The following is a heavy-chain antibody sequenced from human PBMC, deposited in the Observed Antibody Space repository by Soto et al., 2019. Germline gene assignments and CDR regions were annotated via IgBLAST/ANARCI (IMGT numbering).Heavy chain of an antibody. V-gene: IGHV4-59*08. CDR2: IYYRGSH. CDR3: ARLWSGYGEYYFDF. Sequence: QVQLQESGPGLVKPSETLSLTCTVSGGSLNSYYWSWIRQPPGKGLEWIGYIYYRGSHNYNPSLKSRVTISGDTSKNQFSRKLSSVTAADTAVDYCARLWSGYGEYYFDFWGQGTLVTVSS. J-gene: IGHJ4*02. D-gene: IGHD3-3*01. CDR1: GGSLNSYY.